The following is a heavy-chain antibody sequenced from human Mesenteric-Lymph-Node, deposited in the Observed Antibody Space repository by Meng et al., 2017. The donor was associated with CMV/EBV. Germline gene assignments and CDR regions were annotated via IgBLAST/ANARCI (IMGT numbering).Heavy chain of an antibody. CDR2: LRYDGSVQ. D-gene: IGHD2-2*01. J-gene: IGHJ6*02. Sequence: LTCAASGFTFSDSAMHWVRQAPGKGLEWVAHLRYDGSVQYYADSVKGRFTISRDNSKNTLYLQMSSLRAEDTAVYYCAKTQLYCSSTSCSPNYGLDVWGQGTTVTVSS. CDR1: GFTFSDSA. CDR3: AKTQLYCSSTSCSPNYGLDV. V-gene: IGHV3-30*02.